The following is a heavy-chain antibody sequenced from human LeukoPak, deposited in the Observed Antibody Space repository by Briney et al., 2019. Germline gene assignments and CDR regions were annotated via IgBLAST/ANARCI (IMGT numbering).Heavy chain of an antibody. CDR3: ARDHPYDQYYFDY. CDR2: IYYSGST. D-gene: IGHD3-22*01. Sequence: IGSIYYSGSTNYNPSLKSRVTMSVDTSKNQFSLKLSSVTAADTAVYYCARDHPYDQYYFDYWGQGTLVTVSS. V-gene: IGHV4-39*07. J-gene: IGHJ4*02.